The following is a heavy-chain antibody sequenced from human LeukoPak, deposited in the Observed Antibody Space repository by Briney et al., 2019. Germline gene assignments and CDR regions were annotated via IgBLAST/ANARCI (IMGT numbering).Heavy chain of an antibody. J-gene: IGHJ4*02. V-gene: IGHV3-23*01. D-gene: IGHD2-2*01. CDR1: GFTFSSYA. CDR3: AKDCSSTSCYADF. CDR2: ISCSGGST. Sequence: AGSLRLSCAASGFTFSSYAMSWVRQAPGKGLEWLSAISCSGGSTYYAGSVKGRFTISRDNSKNTLYLQMNSVRAEDTAVYYCAKDCSSTSCYADFWGQGTLVTVSS.